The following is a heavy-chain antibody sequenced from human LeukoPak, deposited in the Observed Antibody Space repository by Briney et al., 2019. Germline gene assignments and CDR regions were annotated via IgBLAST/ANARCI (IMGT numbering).Heavy chain of an antibody. V-gene: IGHV1-8*01. J-gene: IGHJ1*01. D-gene: IGHD2-15*01. CDR1: GYTFTSCD. CDR2: MNPNSGNT. CDR3: TRGSSSRRDN. Sequence: GASVKLSSTASGYTFTSCDINWVRQATGQGLEWMGWMNPNSGNTGYGQSFQGRITMTRDISIGTAYMELSNLTSEDTAIYYCTRGSSSRRDNWSQGTLVTVSA.